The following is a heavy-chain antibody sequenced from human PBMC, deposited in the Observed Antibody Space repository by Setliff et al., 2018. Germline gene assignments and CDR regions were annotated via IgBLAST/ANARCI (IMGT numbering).Heavy chain of an antibody. CDR2: IYTSWST. CDR3: AGHYDFWSGSPDS. J-gene: IGHJ5*01. V-gene: IGHV4-61*09. CDR1: GDSISSRRSY. Sequence: PSETLSLTCAAYGDSISSRRSYWGWFRQPAGKGLEWIGQIYTSWSTNYNPSLKSRVTISLDTSKNQFSLSLSSVTAADTAVYYCAGHYDFWSGSPDSWGQGTLGTAPQ. D-gene: IGHD3-3*01.